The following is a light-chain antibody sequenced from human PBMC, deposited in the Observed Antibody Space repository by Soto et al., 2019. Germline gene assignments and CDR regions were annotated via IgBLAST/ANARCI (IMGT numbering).Light chain of an antibody. J-gene: IGKJ1*01. CDR1: QSVSSN. V-gene: IGKV3-15*01. CDR2: GAS. Sequence: EIVMTQSPATLSVSPGERATLSCWASQSVSSNLAWYQQKPGQAPRLLIYGASTRATGIPARFSGSGSGTEFTLTISSLQSEDFAVYYCQQSNNWPRTFGQGTKVEIK. CDR3: QQSNNWPRT.